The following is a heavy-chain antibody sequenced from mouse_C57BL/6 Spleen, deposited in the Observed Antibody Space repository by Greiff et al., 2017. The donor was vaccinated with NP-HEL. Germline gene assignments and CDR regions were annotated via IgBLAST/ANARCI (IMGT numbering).Heavy chain of an antibody. CDR1: GYTFTNYW. J-gene: IGHJ2*01. Sequence: QVQLQQSGAELVRPGTSVKMSCKASGYTFTNYWIGWAKQRPGHGLEWIGDIYTGGGYTNYNEKFKGKATLTADKSSSTAYMQFSSLTSEDSAIYYCARKGSNDVGDYFDYWGQGTTLTVSS. V-gene: IGHV1-63*01. CDR2: IYTGGGYT. D-gene: IGHD2-12*01. CDR3: ARKGSNDVGDYFDY.